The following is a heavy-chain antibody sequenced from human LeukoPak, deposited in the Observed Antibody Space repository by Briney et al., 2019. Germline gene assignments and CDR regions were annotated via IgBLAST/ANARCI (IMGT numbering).Heavy chain of an antibody. Sequence: ASVKVSCKASGYTFTGYYMHWVRQAPGQGLEWMGWISLNSGGTNYAQKFQGRVTMTRDTSISTAYMELSRLTSDDTAVYYCARECSSSWYGPYYFDYWGQGTLVTVSS. V-gene: IGHV1-2*02. CDR1: GYTFTGYY. J-gene: IGHJ4*02. CDR3: ARECSSSWYGPYYFDY. CDR2: ISLNSGGT. D-gene: IGHD6-13*01.